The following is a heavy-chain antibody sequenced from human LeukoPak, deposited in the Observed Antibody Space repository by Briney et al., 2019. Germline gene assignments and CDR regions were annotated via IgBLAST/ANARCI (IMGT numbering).Heavy chain of an antibody. V-gene: IGHV4-30-4*08. D-gene: IGHD2-2*01. CDR2: IYYSGST. CDR3: ARGRISYQRAPYYFDY. J-gene: IGHJ4*02. CDR1: GGSISSGDYY. Sequence: PSETLSLTCTVSGGSISSGDYYWSWIRQPPGKGLEWIGYIYYSGSTYYNPSLKSRVTISVDTSKNQFSLKLSSVTAADTAVYYRARGRISYQRAPYYFDYWGQGTLVTVSS.